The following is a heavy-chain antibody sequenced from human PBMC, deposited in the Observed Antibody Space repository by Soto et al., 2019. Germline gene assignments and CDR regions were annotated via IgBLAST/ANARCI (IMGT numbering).Heavy chain of an antibody. D-gene: IGHD2-15*01. V-gene: IGHV1-46*01. Sequence: QVQLVQSGAEVKKPGASVKVSCKASGYIFTAYSMHWVRQAPGQGLEWMGVVNPSGGSTNYAQRFKGRITMTRDTSTSTVYMDLKFLTSEDTAVYYCAREENCSDGVCYSEYFQRWGQGTLVTVSS. J-gene: IGHJ1*01. CDR2: VNPSGGST. CDR1: GYIFTAYS. CDR3: AREENCSDGVCYSEYFQR.